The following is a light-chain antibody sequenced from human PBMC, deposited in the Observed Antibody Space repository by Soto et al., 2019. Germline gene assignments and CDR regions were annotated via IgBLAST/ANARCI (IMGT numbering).Light chain of an antibody. Sequence: EIVMTQSPGTLSVSPGERATLSCRASPSVSSSLAWYQQRPGQAPRLLIYGSSTRATGVPARFSGSGSGTEFTLTITSLQSEDFAVYYCQQYNNWPPYTFGQGTKLQIK. V-gene: IGKV3-15*01. CDR2: GSS. J-gene: IGKJ2*01. CDR1: PSVSSS. CDR3: QQYNNWPPYT.